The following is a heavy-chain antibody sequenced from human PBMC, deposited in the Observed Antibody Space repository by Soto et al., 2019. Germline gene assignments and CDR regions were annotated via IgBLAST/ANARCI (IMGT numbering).Heavy chain of an antibody. D-gene: IGHD6-13*01. CDR3: TRDRYSSSWYPGSGGFDP. CDR2: IRSKAYGGTT. J-gene: IGHJ5*02. CDR1: GFTFGDYA. V-gene: IGHV3-49*03. Sequence: PGGSLRLSCTASGFTFGDYAMSWLRQAPGKGLEWVGFIRSKAYGGTTEYAASVKGRFTISRDDSKSIAYLQMNSLKTEDTAVYYFTRDRYSSSWYPGSGGFDPWGQGTLVTVSS.